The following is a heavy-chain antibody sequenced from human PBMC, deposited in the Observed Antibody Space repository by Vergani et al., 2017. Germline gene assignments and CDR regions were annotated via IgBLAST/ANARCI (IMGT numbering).Heavy chain of an antibody. V-gene: IGHV3-49*04. CDR1: GFTFGDYA. J-gene: IGHJ4*02. D-gene: IGHD3-3*01. CDR2: IRSKAYGGTT. Sequence: EVQLLESGGGLVQPGGSLRLSCTASGFTFGDYAMSWVRQAPGKGLEWVGFIRSKAYGGTTEYAASVKGRFTISRDDSKSIAYLQMNSLKTEDTAVYYCTRDAAPYYDFWSGPFDYWGQGTLVTVSS. CDR3: TRDAAPYYDFWSGPFDY.